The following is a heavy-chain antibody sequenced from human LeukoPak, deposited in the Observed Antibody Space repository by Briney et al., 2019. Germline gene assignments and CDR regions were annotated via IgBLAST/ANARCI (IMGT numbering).Heavy chain of an antibody. J-gene: IGHJ3*02. Sequence: GGSLRLSCAASGFTFSSYSMNWVRQAPGKGLEWVSSISSSSSYIYYADSVKGRFTISRDNAKNSLYLQMNSLRDEDTAVYYCAKFRKPMALVDAFDTWGQGIMVSVSS. CDR2: ISSSSSYI. V-gene: IGHV3-21*04. D-gene: IGHD1-14*01. CDR3: AKFRKPMALVDAFDT. CDR1: GFTFSSYS.